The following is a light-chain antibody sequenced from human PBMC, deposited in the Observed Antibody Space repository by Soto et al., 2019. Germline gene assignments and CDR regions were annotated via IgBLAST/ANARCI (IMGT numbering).Light chain of an antibody. J-gene: IGKJ2*01. CDR3: QQSYSTPRT. CDR2: AAS. V-gene: IGKV1-39*01. Sequence: DIQMTQSPSSLSASVGDRVTIPCRASQRTSTYLNWYQQKPGKAPKLLIYAASSLQSGVPSRFSGSGSGTDFTLTISSLQPEDFATYYCQQSYSTPRTFGQGTKVEIK. CDR1: QRTSTY.